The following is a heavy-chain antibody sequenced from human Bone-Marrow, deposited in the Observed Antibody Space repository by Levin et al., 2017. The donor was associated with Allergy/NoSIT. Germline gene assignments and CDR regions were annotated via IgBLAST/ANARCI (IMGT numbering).Heavy chain of an antibody. Sequence: GGSLRLSCVGSGLTFNNYNLNWVRQAPGKGLEWVSSIGSTSRYTSYADSVKGRFTVSRENAKNSLFLQMNSLRVEDTAVYYCTKDFASVTLGHYRNDAFDVWGPGTLVTGSS. CDR2: IGSTSRYT. D-gene: IGHD3-16*02. V-gene: IGHV3-21*01. CDR1: GLTFNNYN. J-gene: IGHJ3*01. CDR3: TKDFASVTLGHYRNDAFDV.